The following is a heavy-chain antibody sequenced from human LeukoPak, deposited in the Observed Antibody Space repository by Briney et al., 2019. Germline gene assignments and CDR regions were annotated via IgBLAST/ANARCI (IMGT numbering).Heavy chain of an antibody. CDR2: IYYSGST. CDR1: GGSISSHY. D-gene: IGHD3-22*01. Sequence: KPSETLSLTCTVSGGSISSHYWSWIRQPPGKGLEWIGYIYYSGSTNYNPSLMSRVTISVDTSKNQFSLKLSSVTAADTAVYYCARAGSGYYLGAFDIWGQGTMVTVSS. CDR3: ARAGSGYYLGAFDI. V-gene: IGHV4-59*11. J-gene: IGHJ3*02.